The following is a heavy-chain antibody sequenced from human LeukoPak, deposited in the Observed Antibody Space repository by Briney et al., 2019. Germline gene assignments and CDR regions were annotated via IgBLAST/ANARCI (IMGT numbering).Heavy chain of an antibody. CDR2: FYHGGST. CDR3: ARRAGAYSHPYDY. V-gene: IGHV4-38-2*02. D-gene: IGHD4/OR15-4a*01. CDR1: GYSISTGYY. Sequence: SSETLSLTCTVSGYSISTGYYWDWIRQPPGKGLERIGTFYHGGSTYYNPSLKSRVTISVDTSKNQFSLNLTSVTAADTAVYYCARRAGAYSHPYDYWGQGTLVTVSS. J-gene: IGHJ4*02.